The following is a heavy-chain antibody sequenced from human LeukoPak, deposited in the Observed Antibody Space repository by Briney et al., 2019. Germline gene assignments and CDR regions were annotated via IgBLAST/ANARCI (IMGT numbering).Heavy chain of an antibody. Sequence: SVKVSCKASGGTFTSYAISWVRQAPGQGLEWMGGIIPIFGTANYAQKFQGRVTITADESTSTAYMELSSLRSEDTAVYYCARERPVVVAATGAFDIWGQGTMVTVSS. CDR3: ARERPVVVAATGAFDI. D-gene: IGHD2-15*01. CDR1: GGTFTSYA. J-gene: IGHJ3*02. CDR2: IIPIFGTA. V-gene: IGHV1-69*01.